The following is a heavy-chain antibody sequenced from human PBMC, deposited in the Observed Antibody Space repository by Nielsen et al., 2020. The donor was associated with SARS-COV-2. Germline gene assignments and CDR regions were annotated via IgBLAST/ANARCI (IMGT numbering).Heavy chain of an antibody. CDR2: VYPDDSDT. V-gene: IGHV5-51*01. Sequence: GESLKISCKGSGYSFSTYWIVWVRQMPGKGLEWMGMVYPDDSDTRYSPSFQCQVTISVDKSIRTAFLQWNSLKASDTAMYYCARRSIGDTNWLDPWGQGTLVTVSS. D-gene: IGHD3-16*01. J-gene: IGHJ5*02. CDR1: GYSFSTYW. CDR3: ARRSIGDTNWLDP.